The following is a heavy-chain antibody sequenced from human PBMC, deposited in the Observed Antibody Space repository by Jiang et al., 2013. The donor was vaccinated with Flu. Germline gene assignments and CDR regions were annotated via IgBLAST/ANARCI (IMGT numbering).Heavy chain of an antibody. J-gene: IGHJ6*02. CDR1: GFSFRSHT. V-gene: IGHV3-21*01. CDR2: ITSSSTYI. Sequence: QLLESGGGLVKPGGSLRLSCTASGFSFRSHTMNWVRQAPGKGLEWVSSITSSSTYIYYADSMKGRFTISRDNAKNSLYLQMSSLRAEDTAVYYCARDLESHYVMDVWGQGTTVT. CDR3: ARDLESHYVMDV.